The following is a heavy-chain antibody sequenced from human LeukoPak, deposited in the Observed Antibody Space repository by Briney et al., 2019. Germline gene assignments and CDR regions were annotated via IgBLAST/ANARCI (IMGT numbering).Heavy chain of an antibody. CDR2: IKQDGSES. CDR3: SRDNAAVPGGDY. D-gene: IGHD3-16*01. V-gene: IGHV3-7*01. CDR1: GFSFTNYW. Sequence: GGSLRLPCAASGFSFTNYWMSWVRQAPGKGLEWVANIKQDGSESAYVASVKGRFTISRDNANNFLYLQMNNPRVEDTAVYYCSRDNAAVPGGDYWGQGVLVTISS. J-gene: IGHJ4*02.